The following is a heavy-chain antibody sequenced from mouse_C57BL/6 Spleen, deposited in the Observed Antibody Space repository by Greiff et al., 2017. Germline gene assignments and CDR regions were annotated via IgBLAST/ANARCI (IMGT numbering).Heavy chain of an antibody. V-gene: IGHV1-52*01. CDR1: GYTFTSYW. Sequence: QVQLKQPGAELVRPGSSVKLSCKASGYTFTSYWMHWVKQRPIQGLEWIGNIDPSGGETHYNEKFKGKATLTVDKSSSTAYMQLSSLTSEDSAVYFCARGYFDVWGTGTTLTVSS. CDR2: IDPSGGET. CDR3: ARGYFDV. J-gene: IGHJ1*03.